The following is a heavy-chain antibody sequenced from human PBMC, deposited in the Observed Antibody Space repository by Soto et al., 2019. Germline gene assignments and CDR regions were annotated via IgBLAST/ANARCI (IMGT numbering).Heavy chain of an antibody. Sequence: SETLSLTCTVSGGSISSGGYYWSWIRQHPGKGLEWIGYIYYSGSTYYNPSLKSRVTISVDTSKNQFSLKLSSVTAADTAVYYCARTPIRGQPDYYDSSGYSNYYYYGMDVWGQGTTVTVSS. J-gene: IGHJ6*02. CDR3: ARTPIRGQPDYYDSSGYSNYYYYGMDV. D-gene: IGHD3-22*01. V-gene: IGHV4-31*03. CDR2: IYYSGST. CDR1: GGSISSGGYY.